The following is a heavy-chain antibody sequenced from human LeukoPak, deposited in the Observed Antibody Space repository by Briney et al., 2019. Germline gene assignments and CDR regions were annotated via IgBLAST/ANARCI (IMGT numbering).Heavy chain of an antibody. CDR1: GFIFSSYA. J-gene: IGHJ4*02. CDR3: AKERITMVRGVFRSFDY. Sequence: GSLRLSCAASGFIFSSYAMSWLRQAPGKGLEWVSGIGASGGHIYYADSVKGRFTISRDNSKNMLYLQMNSLRAEDTAVYYCAKERITMVRGVFRSFDYWGQGTLATVSS. D-gene: IGHD3-10*01. V-gene: IGHV3-23*01. CDR2: IGASGGHI.